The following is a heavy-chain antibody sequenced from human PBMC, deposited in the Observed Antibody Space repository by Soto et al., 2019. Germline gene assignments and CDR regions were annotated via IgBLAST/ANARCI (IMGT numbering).Heavy chain of an antibody. CDR1: GFSLNTDGMG. V-gene: IGHV2-26*01. D-gene: IGHD5-12*01. CDR2: IFSSDDK. CDR3: ARIRGYDSLVPVDY. Sequence: QVTLKEAGPVLVKPTETLTLTCTVSGFSLNTDGMGVSWIRQPPGKALEWLAQIFSSDDKSYSASLKSRLSISKDSSGSQVVLSVTNMDPVDTPTYYCARIRGYDSLVPVDYWGQGILVTVSS. J-gene: IGHJ4*02.